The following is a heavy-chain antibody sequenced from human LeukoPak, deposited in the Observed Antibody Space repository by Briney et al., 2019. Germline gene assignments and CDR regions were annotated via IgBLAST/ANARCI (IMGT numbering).Heavy chain of an antibody. CDR2: INHSGST. V-gene: IGHV4-34*01. CDR1: GGSFSGYY. D-gene: IGHD3-22*01. Sequence: KPSETLSLTCAVYGGSFSGYYWSWIRQPPGKGLEWTGEINHSGSTNYNPSLKSRVTISVDTSKNQFSLKLSSVTAADTAVYYCAREGENPYDSSGYYSSGYNYWGQGTLVTVSS. CDR3: AREGENPYDSSGYYSSGYNY. J-gene: IGHJ4*02.